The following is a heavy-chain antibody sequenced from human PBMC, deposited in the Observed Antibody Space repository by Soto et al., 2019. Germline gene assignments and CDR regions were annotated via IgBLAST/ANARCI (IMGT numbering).Heavy chain of an antibody. D-gene: IGHD3-10*01. CDR2: IIPIFGTA. CDR3: ARGASSRGSGSYYNYPFDY. CDR1: GGTFSSYA. J-gene: IGHJ4*02. Sequence: SVKVSCKASGGTFSSYAISWVRQAPGQGLEWMGGIIPIFGTANYAQKFQGRVTMTRDTSTSTVYMELSSLRSEDTAVYYCARGASSRGSGSYYNYPFDYWGQGTLVTVSS. V-gene: IGHV1-69*05.